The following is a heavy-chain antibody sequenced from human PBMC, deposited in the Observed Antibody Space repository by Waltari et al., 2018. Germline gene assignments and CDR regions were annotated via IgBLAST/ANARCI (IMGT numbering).Heavy chain of an antibody. CDR3: ARDETGGNWAPDF. J-gene: IGHJ4*02. CDR1: GFTFTGYY. Sequence: QVQLVQSGAEVKKPGASVKVSCKASGFTFTGYYIFWVRPAPGQGLEWMGRINPNNGDTNYAQQFQGRVTMTRDTSISTAYMELSRLTSGDAAMYYCARDETGGNWAPDFWGQGTLVTVSS. D-gene: IGHD2-21*01. V-gene: IGHV1-2*06. CDR2: INPNNGDT.